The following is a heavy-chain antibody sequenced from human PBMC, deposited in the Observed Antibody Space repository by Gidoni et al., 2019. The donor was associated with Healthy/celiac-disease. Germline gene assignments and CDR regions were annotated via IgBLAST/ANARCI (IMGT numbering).Heavy chain of an antibody. V-gene: IGHV2-26*01. CDR1: GSSLSHPRRG. J-gene: IGHJ2*01. CDR3: ARIRLEWSRKNWYFDL. CDR2: IFSNDEK. Sequence: QVTLKESGPVLVKPPETLTLTCTVSGSSLSHPRRGVSWIRQPPGKALEWVAHIFSNDEKSYSTSLKSRLTISKDTSKSQVVLTMTNMDPVDTATYYCARIRLEWSRKNWYFDLWGRGTLVTVSS. D-gene: IGHD3-3*01.